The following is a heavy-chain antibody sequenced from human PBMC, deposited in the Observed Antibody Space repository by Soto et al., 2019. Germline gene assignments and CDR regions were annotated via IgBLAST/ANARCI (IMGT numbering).Heavy chain of an antibody. CDR2: ISAYNGNT. D-gene: IGHD2-2*01. CDR1: GYTFTSYG. V-gene: IGHV1-18*01. Sequence: ASVKVSCTASGYTFTSYGISWVRQAPGQGLEWMGWISAYNGNTNYAQKLQGRVTMTTDTSTSTAYMELRSLRSDDTAVYYCARDGIVVVPGGYYYMDVWGKGTTVTVSS. J-gene: IGHJ6*03. CDR3: ARDGIVVVPGGYYYMDV.